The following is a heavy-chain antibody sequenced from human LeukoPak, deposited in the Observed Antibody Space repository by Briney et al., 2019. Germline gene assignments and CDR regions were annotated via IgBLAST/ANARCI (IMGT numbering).Heavy chain of an antibody. J-gene: IGHJ3*02. CDR1: GGSISSYY. D-gene: IGHD1-14*01. Sequence: PSETLSLTCTVSGGSISSYYWSWIRQPPGKGLEWIGYIYYSGSTNYNPSLKSRVTISVDTSKNQFSLKPSSVTAADTAVYYCARGTIAVSTDAFDIWGQGTMVTVSS. V-gene: IGHV4-59*01. CDR3: ARGTIAVSTDAFDI. CDR2: IYYSGST.